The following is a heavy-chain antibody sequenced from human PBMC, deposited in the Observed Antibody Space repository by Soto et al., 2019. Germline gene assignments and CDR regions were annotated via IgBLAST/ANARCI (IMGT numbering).Heavy chain of an antibody. J-gene: IGHJ4*02. V-gene: IGHV5-51*01. D-gene: IGHD2-15*01. CDR2: IHPGDSNT. Sequence: LGESLKISCSTSEYSFTSYCVGWVRQMPGKGLEWMWIIHPGDSNTRYSPSFQGQVTISADKSISTAYLQWSSLQASDTAIYYCARSRTYGGNSFDFWGQGTLVNVSS. CDR3: ARSRTYGGNSFDF. CDR1: EYSFTSYC.